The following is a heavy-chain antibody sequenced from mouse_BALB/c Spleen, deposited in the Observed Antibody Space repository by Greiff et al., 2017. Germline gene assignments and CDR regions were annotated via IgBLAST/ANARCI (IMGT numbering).Heavy chain of an antibody. CDR1: GYTFTSYV. J-gene: IGHJ2*01. Sequence: EVQLQQSGPELVKPGASVKMSCKASGYTFTSYVMHWVKQKPGQGLEWIGYINPYNDGTKYNEKFKGKATLTSDKSSSTAYMELSSLTSEDSAVYYCERGYDRYYFDYWGQGTTLTVSS. CDR2: INPYNDGT. V-gene: IGHV1-14*01. D-gene: IGHD2-2*01. CDR3: ERGYDRYYFDY.